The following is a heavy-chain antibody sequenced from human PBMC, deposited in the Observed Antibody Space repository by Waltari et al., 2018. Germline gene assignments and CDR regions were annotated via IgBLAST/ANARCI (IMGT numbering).Heavy chain of an antibody. J-gene: IGHJ3*02. D-gene: IGHD6-19*01. V-gene: IGHV3-66*02. CDR1: GFTVSSNY. CDR3: ATEIAVAGHDAFDI. Sequence: EVQLVESGGGLVQPGGSLRLSCAASGFTVSSNYMSWVRQAPGKVLEWVSVIYSGGSTYYADSVKGRFTISRDNSKNTLYLQMNSLRAEDTAVYYCATEIAVAGHDAFDIWGQGTMVTVSS. CDR2: IYSGGST.